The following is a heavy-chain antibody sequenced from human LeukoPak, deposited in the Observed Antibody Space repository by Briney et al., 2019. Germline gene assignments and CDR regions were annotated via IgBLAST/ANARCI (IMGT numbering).Heavy chain of an antibody. J-gene: IGHJ6*04. CDR1: GFTFSSYS. CDR3: ARDNGGPYGSGSYQYYGMDV. CDR2: ISSSSSYI. V-gene: IGHV3-21*01. Sequence: GGSLRLSCAASGFTFSSYSMNWVRQAPGKGLEWVSSISSSSSYIYYADSVKGRFTISRDNAKNSLYLQMNSLRAEDTAVYYCARDNGGPYGSGSYQYYGMDVWGKGTTVTVSS. D-gene: IGHD3-10*01.